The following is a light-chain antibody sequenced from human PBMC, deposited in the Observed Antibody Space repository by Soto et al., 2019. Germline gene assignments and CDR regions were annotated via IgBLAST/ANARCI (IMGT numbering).Light chain of an antibody. CDR1: QSISSW. J-gene: IGKJ3*01. CDR2: KAS. V-gene: IGKV1-5*03. Sequence: DIQMTQSPSTLSASVGDRVTITCRASQSISSWLAWYQQKPGKAPKLLIYKASSLESGVPSRFSGSGSGTEFTLTISRQQPDDFATCYCQQSFTFGPGTKVDI. CDR3: QQSFT.